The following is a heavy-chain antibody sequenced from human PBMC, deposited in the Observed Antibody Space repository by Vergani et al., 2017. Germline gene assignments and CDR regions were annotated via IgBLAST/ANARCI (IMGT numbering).Heavy chain of an antibody. V-gene: IGHV3-21*01. CDR1: GFTFTTYG. Sequence: EVQLVESGGGLVKPGGSLRLSCVASGFTFTTYGMGWVRQAPGKGLEWVSSISSSGNYIYYTDSMKGRFTISRDNAKSSLSLQMNSLRAEDTAVYYCARGDSRSSEGDYFDYWGQGTLVTVSS. CDR2: ISSSGNYI. J-gene: IGHJ4*02. D-gene: IGHD6-6*01. CDR3: ARGDSRSSEGDYFDY.